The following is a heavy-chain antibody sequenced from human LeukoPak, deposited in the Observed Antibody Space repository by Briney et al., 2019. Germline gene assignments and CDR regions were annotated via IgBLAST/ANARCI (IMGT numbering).Heavy chain of an antibody. Sequence: ASVKVSRKVSGYTLTELSMHWVRQAPGKGLEWMGGFDPEDGETIYAQKFQGRVTMTEDTSTDTAYMELSSLRSEDTAVYYCATAFTYCGGDCYSGPNFDYWGQGTLVTVSS. V-gene: IGHV1-24*01. CDR1: GYTLTELS. D-gene: IGHD2-21*01. CDR2: FDPEDGET. J-gene: IGHJ4*02. CDR3: ATAFTYCGGDCYSGPNFDY.